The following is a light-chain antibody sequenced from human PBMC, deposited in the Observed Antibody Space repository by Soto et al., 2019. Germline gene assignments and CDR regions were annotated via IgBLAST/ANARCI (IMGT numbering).Light chain of an antibody. V-gene: IGKV1-5*01. Sequence: DIQMTQSPSTLSASVGDRVTTTCRASQSISNWLAWYQQKPGKAPKLLIYDASSLESGVPSRFVGSGSGKEFTLTISRLQPDDFATYYCQHYNSYSEAFGQGTKVDIK. CDR2: DAS. J-gene: IGKJ1*01. CDR1: QSISNW. CDR3: QHYNSYSEA.